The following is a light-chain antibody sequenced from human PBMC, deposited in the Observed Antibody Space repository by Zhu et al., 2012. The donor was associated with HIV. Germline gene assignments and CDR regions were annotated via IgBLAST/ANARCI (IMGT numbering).Light chain of an antibody. CDR2: GIS. CDR3: QQCGSSPPYT. V-gene: IGKV3-20*01. CDR1: QSVSSSY. Sequence: EIVLTQSPGTLSLSPGESATLSCRASQSVSSSYLAWYQQKPGQAPRLLIYGISIRATGIPDTVQWQWVWDRRSLSPSADWSLKILLVYYCQQCGSSPPYTLVHGT. J-gene: IGKJ2*01.